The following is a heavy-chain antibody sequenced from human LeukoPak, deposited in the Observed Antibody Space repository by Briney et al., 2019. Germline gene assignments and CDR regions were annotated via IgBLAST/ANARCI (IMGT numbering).Heavy chain of an antibody. V-gene: IGHV3-30*03. CDR1: GFSFSNFG. CDR2: ISYDGSNK. J-gene: IGHJ4*02. CDR3: AREGQQLVYFDY. D-gene: IGHD6-13*01. Sequence: PGRSLRLSCAASGFSFSNFGMHWVRQAPGKGLEWVAVISYDGSNKYYADSVKGRFTISRDNSKNTLYLQMNSLRAEDTAVYYCAREGQQLVYFDYWGQGTLVTVSS.